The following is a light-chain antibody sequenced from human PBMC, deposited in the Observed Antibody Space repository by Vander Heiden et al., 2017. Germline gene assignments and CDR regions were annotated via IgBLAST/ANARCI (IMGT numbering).Light chain of an antibody. V-gene: IGKV1-5*01. CDR2: AAS. Sequence: DIQMTQSPPTLSASVGDRVTVTCRASQSISVWLAWYQQKPGKDPKLLIYAASSLQSGVPSRFSGSGSGTEFTLTSRSLQPDDFATYYCQQYNTYSWTFGQGTKVEVK. J-gene: IGKJ1*01. CDR1: QSISVW. CDR3: QQYNTYSWT.